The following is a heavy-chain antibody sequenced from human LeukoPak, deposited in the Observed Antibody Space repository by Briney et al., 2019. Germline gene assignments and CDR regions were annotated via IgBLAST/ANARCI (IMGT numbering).Heavy chain of an antibody. CDR2: INPNSGGT. D-gene: IGHD3-3*01. CDR1: GYTFTGYY. V-gene: IGHV1-2*02. CDR3: ARGRGINYDFWSGYYIGYQEQYFDY. J-gene: IGHJ4*02. Sequence: ASVKVSCKASGYTFTGYYMHWVRQAPGQGLEWMGWINPNSGGTNYAQKFQGRVTMTRDTSISTAYMELSRLRSDDTAVYYCARGRGINYDFWSGYYIGYQEQYFDYWGQGTLVTVSS.